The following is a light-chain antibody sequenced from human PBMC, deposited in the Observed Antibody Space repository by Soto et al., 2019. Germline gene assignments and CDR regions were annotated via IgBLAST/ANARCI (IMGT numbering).Light chain of an antibody. J-gene: IGKJ1*01. CDR3: QHYNNWWT. V-gene: IGKV3-15*01. CDR1: QSVSSS. CDR2: GAS. Sequence: EIVMTHSPATLSVSPGERATLSCRASQSVSSSLAWYQQKPGQAPRLLIYGASTRATGIPARFSGSGSGTEFTLTISSMQSEDFAVYYCQHYNNWWTFGQGTKVDIK.